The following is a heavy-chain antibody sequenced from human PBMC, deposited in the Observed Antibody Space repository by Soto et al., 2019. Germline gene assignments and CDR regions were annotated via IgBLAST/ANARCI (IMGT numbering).Heavy chain of an antibody. D-gene: IGHD6-13*01. J-gene: IGHJ6*03. CDR2: IIPILGIA. Sequence: GASVKVSCKASGGTFSSYTISWVRQAPGQGLEWMGRIIPILGIANYAQKFQGRVTITADKSTSTAYMELSSLRSEDTAVYYCARDRAWYSSSWDPNYYYYYYMDVWGKGTTVTVSS. CDR1: GGTFSSYT. V-gene: IGHV1-69*04. CDR3: ARDRAWYSSSWDPNYYYYYYMDV.